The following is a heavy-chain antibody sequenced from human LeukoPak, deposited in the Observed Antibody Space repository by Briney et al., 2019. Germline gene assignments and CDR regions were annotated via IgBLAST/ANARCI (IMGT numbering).Heavy chain of an antibody. CDR3: ANHLACGSTSCPSFDY. Sequence: ETLSLTCNVSGGSISGYHWSWIRQPPGKGLEWVSSISDDSNYIYYADSVKGRFTISRDNAKNSLYLQMNSLRAEDTAVYYCANHLACGSTSCPSFDYWGQGTLVTVSS. V-gene: IGHV3-21*01. D-gene: IGHD2-2*01. CDR2: ISDDSNYI. J-gene: IGHJ4*02. CDR1: GGSISGYH.